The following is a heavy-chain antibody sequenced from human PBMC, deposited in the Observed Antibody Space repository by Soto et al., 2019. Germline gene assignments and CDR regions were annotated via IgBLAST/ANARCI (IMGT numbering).Heavy chain of an antibody. Sequence: GGSLRLSCAASGFTFSNAWMSWVRQAPGKGLGWVSVIRGSGDDTYYAASVKGRFTISRDNSKDTLYPQMDSLRDEDTAVYYCARGTYDYTDHYFAYWGQGALVTVS. J-gene: IGHJ4*02. V-gene: IGHV3-23*01. CDR1: GFTFSNAW. CDR3: ARGTYDYTDHYFAY. D-gene: IGHD4-4*01. CDR2: IRGSGDDT.